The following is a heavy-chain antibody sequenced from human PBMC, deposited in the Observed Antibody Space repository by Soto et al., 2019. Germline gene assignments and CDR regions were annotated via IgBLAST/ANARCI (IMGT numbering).Heavy chain of an antibody. D-gene: IGHD5-18*01. V-gene: IGHV4-34*01. J-gene: IGHJ6*02. Sequence: SETLSLTCAVYGGSFSGYYWSWIRQPPGKGLEWIGEINHSGSTNYNPSLKSRVTISVDTSKNQFSLKLSSVTAADTAVYYCASGRAEKRGYSYGRPKYYGMDVWGQGTTVTV. CDR3: ASGRAEKRGYSYGRPKYYGMDV. CDR1: GGSFSGYY. CDR2: INHSGST.